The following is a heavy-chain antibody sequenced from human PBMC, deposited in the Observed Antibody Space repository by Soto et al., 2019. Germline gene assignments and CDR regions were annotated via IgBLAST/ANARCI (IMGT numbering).Heavy chain of an antibody. CDR3: ARPPSYSGTYSAWAPFDI. CDR2: FTGSGGSS. Sequence: PGRSLRLSCAASGLPFSRNAMSWVRQAPGKGPEWIAGFTGSGGSSYYAYSVKGRFTISRDNSKNTLFLQMNSLRVEDTALYYCARPPSYSGTYSAWAPFDIWGQGTTVPVSS. V-gene: IGHV3-23*01. J-gene: IGHJ3*02. CDR1: GLPFSRNA. D-gene: IGHD1-26*01.